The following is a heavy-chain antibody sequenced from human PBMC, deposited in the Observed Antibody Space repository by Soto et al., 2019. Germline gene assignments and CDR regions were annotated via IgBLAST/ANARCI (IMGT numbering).Heavy chain of an antibody. D-gene: IGHD2-2*02. CDR1: GYYISSGNN. J-gene: IGHJ6*02. V-gene: IGHV4-38-2*02. CDR3: ARDWGVPAAIHHYCYYYGMDV. CDR2: IYHRGST. Sequence: SETLSLTRAVSGYYISSGNNWGWIRQPPGKGLEGRRSIYHRGSTYYNPSLKSRVTISVDTSKNQFSLKLSSVTAADTAVYYCARDWGVPAAIHHYCYYYGMDVWGQGTTVT.